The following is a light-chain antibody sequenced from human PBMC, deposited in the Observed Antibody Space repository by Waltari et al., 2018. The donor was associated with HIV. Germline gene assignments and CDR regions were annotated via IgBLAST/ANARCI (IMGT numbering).Light chain of an antibody. CDR3: ASFTSGRLNV. V-gene: IGLV2-14*03. J-gene: IGLJ1*01. Sequence: QSALTQPASVSGSPGQSITISCTGTSSDVGAYDYVSWYQQHPGKVPKLLIYDVYMRPSRISNRFSGSKSGYTASLPISGLRDEDEADYYCASFTSGRLNVFGTGTKVTVL. CDR1: SSDVGAYDY. CDR2: DVY.